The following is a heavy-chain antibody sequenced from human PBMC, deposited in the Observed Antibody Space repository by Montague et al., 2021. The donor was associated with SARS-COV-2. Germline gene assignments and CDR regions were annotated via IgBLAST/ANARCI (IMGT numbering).Heavy chain of an antibody. CDR1: GFTFSSYA. V-gene: IGHV3-23*03. Sequence: SLRLSCAASGFTFSSYAMSWVRQAPGKGLGWVSVIYSGGSSTYYTDSVKGRFTISRDNPKNTLYLQMNSLRAEDTAVYYCAKPYYYDSSGYSDYWGQGTPVTVSS. CDR2: IYSGGSST. CDR3: AKPYYYDSSGYSDY. J-gene: IGHJ4*02. D-gene: IGHD3-22*01.